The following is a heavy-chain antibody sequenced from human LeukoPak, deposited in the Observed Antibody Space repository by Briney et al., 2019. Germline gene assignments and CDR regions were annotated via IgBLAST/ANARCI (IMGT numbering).Heavy chain of an antibody. J-gene: IGHJ4*02. CDR1: GFTFSAYG. Sequence: GGSLRLSCAASGFTFSAYGLHWVRQAPGKGLEWVAFIRYTGSHKYYPDSVKGRFTISRDNSKNTLYLQMNSLRAEDTAVYYCARTRYYYGSSGYYYWGQGTLVTVSS. CDR3: ARTRYYYGSSGYYY. CDR2: IRYTGSHK. D-gene: IGHD3-22*01. V-gene: IGHV3-30*02.